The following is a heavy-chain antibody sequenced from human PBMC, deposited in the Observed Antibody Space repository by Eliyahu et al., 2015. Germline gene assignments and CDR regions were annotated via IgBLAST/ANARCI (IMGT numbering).Heavy chain of an antibody. CDR3: ATTYMTVTTMGGLDY. V-gene: IGHV1-24*01. J-gene: IGHJ4*02. CDR1: GYXLTEFA. Sequence: QVQLVQSGAEVKKPGASVKVSCKVAGYXLTEFAVHWVRQAPGKGLXWMGGFVPDDGDTIYAQKFQGRLTMTEDTSTDTAYMQLSGLTSDDTAIYYCATTYMTVTTMGGLDYWGQGTLVTVSS. D-gene: IGHD4-17*01. CDR2: FVPDDGDT.